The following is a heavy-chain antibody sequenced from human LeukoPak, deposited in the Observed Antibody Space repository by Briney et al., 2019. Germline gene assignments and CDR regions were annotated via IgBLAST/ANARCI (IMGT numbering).Heavy chain of an antibody. CDR3: ARVAPAGDYQEFVY. Sequence: ASVKVSCKAAGGTFRNYAFSWVRQAPGQGLEWMGRIIPMVGLSNTAQRFQGRVTITADKSTSTACMEMSSLTSEDTAVYYCARVAPAGDYQEFVYWGPGTLVTVS. CDR2: IIPMVGLS. J-gene: IGHJ4*02. D-gene: IGHD4-17*01. CDR1: GGTFRNYA. V-gene: IGHV1-69*04.